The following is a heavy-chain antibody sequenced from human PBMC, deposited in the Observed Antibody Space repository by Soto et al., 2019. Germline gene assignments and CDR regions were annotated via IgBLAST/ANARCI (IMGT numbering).Heavy chain of an antibody. D-gene: IGHD2-21*02. CDR2: INAGNGNT. V-gene: IGHV1-3*05. CDR3: ARSIVVVTALDY. CDR1: GYTFTSYA. J-gene: IGHJ4*02. Sequence: QGQLVQSGAEEKKPGASVKVSCKASGYTFTSYAMHWVRQAPGQRLEWMGWINAGNGNTKYSQKFQGRVTITRDTSASTANMELSSLRSEDTAVYYCARSIVVVTALDYWGQVTLVTVSS.